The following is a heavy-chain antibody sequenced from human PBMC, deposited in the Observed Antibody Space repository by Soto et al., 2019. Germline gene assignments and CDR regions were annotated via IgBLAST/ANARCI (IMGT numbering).Heavy chain of an antibody. Sequence: ASVKVSCKASGYTFTGYYMHWVRQAPGQGLEWMGWINPNSGGTNYAQKFQGRVTMTGDTSISTAYMELSRLRSDDTAVYYCAXDLPITIFGVVTDNWFDPWAQGTLVTAPQ. CDR3: AXDLPITIFGVVTDNWFDP. J-gene: IGHJ5*02. CDR2: INPNSGGT. D-gene: IGHD3-3*01. CDR1: GYTFTGYY. V-gene: IGHV1-2*02.